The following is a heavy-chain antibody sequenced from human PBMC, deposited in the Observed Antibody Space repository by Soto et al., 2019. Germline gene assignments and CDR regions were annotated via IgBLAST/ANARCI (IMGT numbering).Heavy chain of an antibody. D-gene: IGHD2-15*01. CDR2: ISWNSGSI. J-gene: IGHJ4*02. V-gene: IGHV3-9*01. CDR1: GFTFDDYA. Sequence: GGSLRLSCAASGFTFDDYAMHWVRQAPGKGLEWVSGISWNSGSIGYADSVKGRFTISRDNAKNSLYLQMNSLRAEDTALYYCAKDTAGYCSGGSCYAVNYFDYWGQGTLVTVSS. CDR3: AKDTAGYCSGGSCYAVNYFDY.